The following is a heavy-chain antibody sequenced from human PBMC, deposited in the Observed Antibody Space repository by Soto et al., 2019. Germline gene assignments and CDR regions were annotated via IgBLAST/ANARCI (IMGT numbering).Heavy chain of an antibody. V-gene: IGHV3-33*01. CDR2: IWYDGSNK. CDR3: ARDLGGSTGCCNYFGN. J-gene: IGHJ4*02. D-gene: IGHD6-19*01. Sequence: QVLLAESGGGVVQPGTSLGLSCAASGFTFSSYGIHWVRQAPGKGLEWVAVIWYDGSNKFYADSVKGRFTISRDNSKNTVYLQMNSLRAEDTAVYYCARDLGGSTGCCNYFGNWGQGALVTVSS. CDR1: GFTFSSYG.